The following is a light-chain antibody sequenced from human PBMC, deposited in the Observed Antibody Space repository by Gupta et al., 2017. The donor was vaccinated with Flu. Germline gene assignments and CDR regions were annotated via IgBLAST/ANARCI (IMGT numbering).Light chain of an antibody. J-gene: IGLJ2*01. V-gene: IGLV1-40*01. CDR3: QSYDSNLSGSDGV. CDR2: GNS. CDR1: SSNIGAGYD. Sequence: QSVLTQPPSVSGAPGPRVPIPCTGSSSNIGAGYDVHWYQQLPGTAPKLLIYGNSNRPSGVPDRVSGSKSGTSASLAITGLRAEDEADYYCQSYDSNLSGSDGVFGGGTKLTVL.